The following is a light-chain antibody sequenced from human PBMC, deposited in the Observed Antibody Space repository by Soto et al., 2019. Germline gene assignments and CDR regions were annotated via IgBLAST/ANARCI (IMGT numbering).Light chain of an antibody. J-gene: IGKJ1*01. CDR3: QQYGSSSWT. CDR1: QSVSSRY. CDR2: GTS. V-gene: IGKV3-20*01. Sequence: DIVLPRSPGPLPLSPGERATLSCRASQSVSSRYLAWYPQKPGPAPRLLIYGTSSRATAIPDRFSGRGSGTDFTLTISRLEPEDFGLYYCQQYGSSSWTFGQGTKVEIK.